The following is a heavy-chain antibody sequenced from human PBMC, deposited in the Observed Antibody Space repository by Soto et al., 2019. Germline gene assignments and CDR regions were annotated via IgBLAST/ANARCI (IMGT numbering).Heavy chain of an antibody. D-gene: IGHD3-10*01. CDR1: GGSISSSSYY. V-gene: IGHV4-39*01. CDR3: ARHPRFGELYWFDP. J-gene: IGHJ5*02. CDR2: IYYSGST. Sequence: SETLSLTCTVSGGSISSSSYYWGWIRQPPGKGLEWIGSIYYSGSTYYNPSLKSRVTISVDTSKNQFSLKLSSVTAADTAVYYCARHPRFGELYWFDPWGQGTLVTVSS.